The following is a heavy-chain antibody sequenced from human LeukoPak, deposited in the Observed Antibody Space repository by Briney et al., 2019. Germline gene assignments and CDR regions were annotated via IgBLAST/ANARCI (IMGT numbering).Heavy chain of an antibody. D-gene: IGHD3-16*02. CDR1: GGSFSGHY. Sequence: PSETLSLTCVVYGGSFSGHYWSWIRQPPGKGLEWLGEINHSGSTNYIPSLKSRVTISVDTSKSQFSLKLSSVTAADTAVYYCARHDYRGINDGMDVWGQGTTVIVSS. CDR2: INHSGST. CDR3: ARHDYRGINDGMDV. J-gene: IGHJ6*02. V-gene: IGHV4-34*01.